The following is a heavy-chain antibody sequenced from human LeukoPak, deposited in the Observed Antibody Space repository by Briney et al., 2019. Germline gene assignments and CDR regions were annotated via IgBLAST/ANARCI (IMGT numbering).Heavy chain of an antibody. D-gene: IGHD1-7*01. Sequence: PGGSLRLSCAASGFTFCSYAMSWVRQAPGKGLEWVSAISGSGGSTYYADSVKGRFTISRDNSKNTLYLQMNSLRAEDAAVYYCAKDSKRGNGWNYLAPFAPDAFDIWGQGTMVTVSS. J-gene: IGHJ3*02. CDR3: AKDSKRGNGWNYLAPFAPDAFDI. CDR2: ISGSGGST. CDR1: GFTFCSYA. V-gene: IGHV3-23*01.